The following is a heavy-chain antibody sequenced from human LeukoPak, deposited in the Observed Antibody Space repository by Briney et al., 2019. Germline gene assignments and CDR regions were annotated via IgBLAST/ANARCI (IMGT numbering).Heavy chain of an antibody. V-gene: IGHV4-4*07. J-gene: IGHJ3*02. D-gene: IGHD3-22*01. Sequence: SETLSLTCTVSGGSISSYYWSWIRQPAGKGLEWIGRIYTSGSTNYSPSLKSRVTMSVDTSKNQFSLKLSSVTAADTAVYYCARWNLGGYYGFHDAFDIWGQGTMVTVSS. CDR2: IYTSGST. CDR1: GGSISSYY. CDR3: ARWNLGGYYGFHDAFDI.